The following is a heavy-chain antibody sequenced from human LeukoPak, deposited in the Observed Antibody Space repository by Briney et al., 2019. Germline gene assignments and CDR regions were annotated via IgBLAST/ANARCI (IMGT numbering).Heavy chain of an antibody. Sequence: GSLRLSRAASGFTVSSNYMTWVRQAPGKGLEWVSVIYSGGSTYYADSVKGRFTISRGNSKNTLYLQMNSLRAEDSAVYYCARDRSDIAAAGYFDYWGQGTLVTVSS. V-gene: IGHV3-53*01. D-gene: IGHD6-13*01. CDR1: GFTVSSNY. J-gene: IGHJ4*02. CDR3: ARDRSDIAAAGYFDY. CDR2: IYSGGST.